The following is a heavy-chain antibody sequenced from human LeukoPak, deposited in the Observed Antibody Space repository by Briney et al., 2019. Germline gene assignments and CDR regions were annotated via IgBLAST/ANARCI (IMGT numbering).Heavy chain of an antibody. CDR1: GGSISSSSYY. D-gene: IGHD3-22*01. J-gene: IGHJ1*01. CDR2: IYYSGST. V-gene: IGHV4-39*01. Sequence: SETLSLTCTVSGGSISSSSYYWGWIRQPPGKGLEWLGSIYYSGSTYYNVSLKGRVTISVDTSKRQFSLKLSSVTAADTAVYYCARHSKYYYDSSGSYVGYFQHWGQGTLVTVSS. CDR3: ARHSKYYYDSSGSYVGYFQH.